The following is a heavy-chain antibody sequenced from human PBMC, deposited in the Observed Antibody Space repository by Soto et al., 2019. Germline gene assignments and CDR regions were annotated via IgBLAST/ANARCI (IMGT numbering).Heavy chain of an antibody. CDR3: ARDSTIGSTFSGYDAIDS. V-gene: IGHV1-69*08. CDR2: TIPLLNVA. CDR1: GGTFSTST. J-gene: IGHJ4*02. D-gene: IGHD5-12*01. Sequence: QVQLVQSGAEVKKPGSSVKVSCKASGGTFSTSTFTWVRQAPGQGLEWMGRTIPLLNVADYAQDFQGRLTITAEKSTSTTYMELTILKSNDTAVYYCARDSTIGSTFSGYDAIDSWGQGTLVTVSS.